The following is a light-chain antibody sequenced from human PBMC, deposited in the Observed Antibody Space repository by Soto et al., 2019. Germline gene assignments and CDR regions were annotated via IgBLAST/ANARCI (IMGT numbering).Light chain of an antibody. J-gene: IGKJ1*01. Sequence: PGERATLSFRASPSVSSNLAWYQQKPGQAPRLLIYGASTRATGIPARFSGSGSGTEFTLTISSLQSEDFAVYCCQQYNNLPRTFGQGTKVDVK. CDR1: PSVSSN. V-gene: IGKV3-15*01. CDR2: GAS. CDR3: QQYNNLPRT.